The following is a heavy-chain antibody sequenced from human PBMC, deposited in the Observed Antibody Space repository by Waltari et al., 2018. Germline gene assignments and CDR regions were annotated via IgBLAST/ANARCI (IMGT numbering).Heavy chain of an antibody. CDR2: IYHSGGT. CDR1: GYSISSGYY. V-gene: IGHV4-38-2*01. J-gene: IGHJ4*02. D-gene: IGHD6-25*01. CDR3: ARFNAAFDY. Sequence: QVQLQESGPGLVKPSETLSLTCAVSGYSISSGYYWGWIRQPPGKGLEWIGSIYHSGGTYYNPALKSRVTISGDTSKNQFSLKLSSVTAADTAVYYCARFNAAFDYWGQGTLVTVSS.